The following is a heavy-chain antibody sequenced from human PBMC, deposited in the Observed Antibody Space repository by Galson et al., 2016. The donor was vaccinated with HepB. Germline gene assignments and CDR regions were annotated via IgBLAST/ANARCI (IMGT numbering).Heavy chain of an antibody. V-gene: IGHV3-33*01. CDR2: IWSGAIKK. Sequence: SLRLSCAGSGFSFSTYAVHWVRQTPGKGLEWVAVIWSGAIKKYYADSVEGRFTISRDDSENTVYLQINTLRVEDTAMYYCASSIAVEGIIDYWGQGTLVTVSS. D-gene: IGHD6-19*01. CDR3: ASSIAVEGIIDY. J-gene: IGHJ4*02. CDR1: GFSFSTYA.